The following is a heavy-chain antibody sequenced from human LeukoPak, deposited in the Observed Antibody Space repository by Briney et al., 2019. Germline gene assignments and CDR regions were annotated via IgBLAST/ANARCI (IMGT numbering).Heavy chain of an antibody. CDR3: ARDMVGYYDSSGYYSYHYYGMDV. D-gene: IGHD3-22*01. Sequence: PGGSLRLSCAASGFTFSSYSMNWVRQAPGKGLEWVSSISSSSSYIYYADSVKGRFTISRDNAKNSLYLQMNSLRAEDTAVYYCARDMVGYYDSSGYYSYHYYGMDVWGQGTTVTVSS. CDR1: GFTFSSYS. J-gene: IGHJ6*02. V-gene: IGHV3-21*01. CDR2: ISSSSSYI.